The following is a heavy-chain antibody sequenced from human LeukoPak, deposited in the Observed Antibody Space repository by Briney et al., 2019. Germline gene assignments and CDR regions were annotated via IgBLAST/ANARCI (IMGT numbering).Heavy chain of an antibody. CDR2: IYSGGST. CDR1: GGSISSSSYH. V-gene: IGHV4-39*01. J-gene: IGHJ4*02. Sequence: PSETLSLTCTVSGGSISSSSYHWVWIRPPPGKGLEWIGTIYSGGSTYYNPSLNSRLTISIDTSNNQFFLKLNSVTAADTAVYYCARQRGKMRYFDFVALDYWGQGTLVTVSS. CDR3: ARQRGKMRYFDFVALDY. D-gene: IGHD3-9*01.